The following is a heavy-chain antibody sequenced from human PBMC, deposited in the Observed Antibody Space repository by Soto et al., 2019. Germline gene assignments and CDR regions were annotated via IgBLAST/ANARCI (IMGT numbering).Heavy chain of an antibody. CDR1: GGSISSYC. Sequence: SDPLSLSCTVSGGSISSYCGSWIRQPAGKGLEWIGRIYTSGSTNYNPSLKSRVTMSVDTSKNQFSLKLSSVTAADTAVYYCARFAGPCSSTSCYYYFDYWGQGTLVTVSS. J-gene: IGHJ4*02. CDR2: IYTSGST. V-gene: IGHV4-4*07. CDR3: ARFAGPCSSTSCYYYFDY. D-gene: IGHD2-2*01.